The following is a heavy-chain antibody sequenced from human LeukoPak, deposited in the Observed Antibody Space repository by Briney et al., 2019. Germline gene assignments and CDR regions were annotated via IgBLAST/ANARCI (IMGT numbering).Heavy chain of an antibody. V-gene: IGHV1-46*01. J-gene: IGHJ4*02. CDR2: INPSGGST. Sequence: GASVKVSCKASGYSFTSYYMHWVRQAPGQGLEWMGIINPSGGSTSYAQKFQGRVTMTRDTSTSTVYMELSRLRSDDTAVYYCARDRRSAAGTKDYYFDYWGQGTLVTVSS. CDR1: GYSFTSYY. D-gene: IGHD6-13*01. CDR3: ARDRRSAAGTKDYYFDY.